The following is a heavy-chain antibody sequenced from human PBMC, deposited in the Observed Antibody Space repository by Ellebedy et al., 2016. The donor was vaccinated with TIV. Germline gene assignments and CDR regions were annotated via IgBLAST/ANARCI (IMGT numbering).Heavy chain of an antibody. J-gene: IGHJ3*02. Sequence: PGGSLRLSCAASGFTFSSYAMHWVRQAPGKGLEWVAVIWYDGSNKYYADSVKGRFTISRDNSKNTLYLQMNSLRAEDTAVYYCARDRGGLAMAHAFDIWGQGTMVTVSS. V-gene: IGHV3-33*08. CDR2: IWYDGSNK. CDR1: GFTFSSYA. D-gene: IGHD2-15*01. CDR3: ARDRGGLAMAHAFDI.